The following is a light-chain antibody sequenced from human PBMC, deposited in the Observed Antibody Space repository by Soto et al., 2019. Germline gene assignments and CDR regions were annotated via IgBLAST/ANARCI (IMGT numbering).Light chain of an antibody. V-gene: IGKV1-39*01. CDR1: QSISRH. Sequence: DIQMTQSPSSLSASEGDRVTLTCRASQSISRHLNWYQQKPGRAPKLLMYGASNLQNGVPSRFSGSGSGTDFTLTISNLQPEDFATYYCQQSYGTPRRFGGGTKVEIK. CDR3: QQSYGTPRR. CDR2: GAS. J-gene: IGKJ4*02.